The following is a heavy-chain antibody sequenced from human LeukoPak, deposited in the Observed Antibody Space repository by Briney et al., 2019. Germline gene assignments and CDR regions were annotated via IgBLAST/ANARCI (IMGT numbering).Heavy chain of an antibody. CDR2: ISGSGGST. CDR3: AKDRPAAMPGDNWFDP. CDR1: GFTFSSYA. Sequence: GGSLRLSCAASGFTFSSYAMSWVRQAPGKGLEWVSAISGSGGSTYYADSVKGRFTISRDNFKNTLYLQMDSLRAEDTAVYYCAKDRPAAMPGDNWFDPWGQGTLVTVSS. V-gene: IGHV3-23*01. J-gene: IGHJ5*02. D-gene: IGHD2-2*01.